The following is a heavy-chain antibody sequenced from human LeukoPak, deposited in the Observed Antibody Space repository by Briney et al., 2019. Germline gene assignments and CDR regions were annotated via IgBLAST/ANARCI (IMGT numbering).Heavy chain of an antibody. CDR1: GHTFTSYG. CDR2: ISANNGNT. J-gene: IGHJ6*02. V-gene: IGHV1-18*01. Sequence: GASVKVSCKASGHTFTSYGISWVRQAPGQGLEWMGWISANNGNTNYPQKLQGRVTMTTDTSTSTAYMELRSLRSDDTAVYYCARDKERYSSSWYQNYYGMDVWGQGTTVTVSS. D-gene: IGHD6-13*01. CDR3: ARDKERYSSSWYQNYYGMDV.